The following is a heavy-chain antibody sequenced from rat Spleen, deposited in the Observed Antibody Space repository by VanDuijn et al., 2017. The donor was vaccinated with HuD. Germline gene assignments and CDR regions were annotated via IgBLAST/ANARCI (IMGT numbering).Heavy chain of an antibody. CDR1: GFTFSNYG. CDR2: ISYDGSST. V-gene: IGHV5-29*01. J-gene: IGHJ2*01. CDR3: ARHEGTN. D-gene: IGHD1-5*01. Sequence: EVQLVESGGGLVQPGRSLKLSCAASGFTFSNYGMAWVRQAPTKGLEWVATISYDGSSTYYRDSVKGRFTISRDNAKSTLYLQMDSLRSEDTATYYCARHEGTNWGQGVMVTVSS.